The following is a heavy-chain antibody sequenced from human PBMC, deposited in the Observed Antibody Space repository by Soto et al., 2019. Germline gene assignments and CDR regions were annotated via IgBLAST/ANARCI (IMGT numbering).Heavy chain of an antibody. V-gene: IGHV4-39*01. CDR3: ARHAKTPVGKTPGWIDY. J-gene: IGHJ4*02. CDR2: IYYSGST. Sequence: QLQLQESGPGLVKPSETLSLTCTVSGGSISSSSYYWGWIRQPPGKGLEWIGSIYYSGSTYYNPSLKSRVTFSVATSKHRFSLKLSSVTAADPAVYYCARHAKTPVGKTPGWIDYWGQGTLVTVSS. CDR1: GGSISSSSYY. D-gene: IGHD1-26*01.